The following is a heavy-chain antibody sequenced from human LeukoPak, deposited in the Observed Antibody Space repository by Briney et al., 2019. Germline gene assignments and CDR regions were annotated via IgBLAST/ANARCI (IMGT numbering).Heavy chain of an antibody. Sequence: PGGSLRLSCAASGFTFNDYYMSWIRQAPGKGLEWVSYISSSGSTIYYADSVKGRFTISRDNAKNSLYLQMNSLRAEDTAVYYCARVWYQLWPGPDAFDIWGQGTMVTVSS. CDR1: GFTFNDYY. V-gene: IGHV3-11*01. CDR2: ISSSGSTI. CDR3: ARVWYQLWPGPDAFDI. D-gene: IGHD5-18*01. J-gene: IGHJ3*02.